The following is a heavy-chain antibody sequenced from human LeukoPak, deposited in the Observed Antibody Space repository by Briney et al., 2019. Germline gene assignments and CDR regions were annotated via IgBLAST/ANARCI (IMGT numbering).Heavy chain of an antibody. CDR3: ARYRLNYGNYSYSGRDV. Sequence: GGSLRLSCAASGFTFSSYDMHWVRQATGKGLEWVSAIGTAGDTYYPGSVKGRFTISRDNAKNSLYLQMNSLRAEDTAVYYCARYRLNYGNYSYSGRDVGAKGPTVPVSS. J-gene: IGHJ6*04. V-gene: IGHV3-13*01. CDR1: GFTFSSYD. CDR2: IGTAGDT. D-gene: IGHD4-17*01.